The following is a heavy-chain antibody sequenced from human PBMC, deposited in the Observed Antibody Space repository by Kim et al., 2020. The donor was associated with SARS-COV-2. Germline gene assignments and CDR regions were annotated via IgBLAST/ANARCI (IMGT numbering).Heavy chain of an antibody. CDR2: IKQDGSEK. CDR3: ARSITILDAFDI. CDR1: GFTFSSYW. V-gene: IGHV3-7*01. J-gene: IGHJ3*02. D-gene: IGHD3-3*01. Sequence: GGSLRLSCAGSGFTFSSYWMSWVRQAPGKGLEWVANIKQDGSEKYYVDSVKGRFTISRDNAKNSLYLQMNSLRAEDTAVYYCARSITILDAFDIWGQGTMVTVSS.